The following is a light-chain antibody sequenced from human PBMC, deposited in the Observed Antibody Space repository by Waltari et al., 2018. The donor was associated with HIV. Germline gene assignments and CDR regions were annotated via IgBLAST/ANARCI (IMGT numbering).Light chain of an antibody. Sequence: QSVLTQPPSASGTPGQRVTISCSGSNSNIGSNYVYWYQQLPGTAPKLLMYMNNQRPSGVPDRFSGSKSGTSASLAISGLRSDDEADYYCQAWDSSTAVFGGGTKLTVL. CDR1: NSNIGSNY. CDR2: MNN. V-gene: IGLV1-47*01. CDR3: QAWDSSTAV. J-gene: IGLJ2*01.